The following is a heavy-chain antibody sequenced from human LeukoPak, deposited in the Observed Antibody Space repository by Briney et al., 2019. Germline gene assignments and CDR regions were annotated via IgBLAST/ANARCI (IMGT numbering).Heavy chain of an antibody. D-gene: IGHD2-21*01. J-gene: IGHJ5*02. CDR2: IKQDGSEK. V-gene: IGHV3-7*01. Sequence: PGGSLRLSCAASGFTFSSYWMTWVRQAPGKGLEWEANIKQDGSEKYYVDSVKGRFTISRDNAKNSLYLQMNSLRAEDTAVYFCARVTRFIWPFLFDPWGQGTLVTVSS. CDR1: GFTFSSYW. CDR3: ARVTRFIWPFLFDP.